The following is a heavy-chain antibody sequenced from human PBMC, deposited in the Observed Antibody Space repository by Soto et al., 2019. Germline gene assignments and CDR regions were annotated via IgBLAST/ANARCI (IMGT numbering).Heavy chain of an antibody. Sequence: SETLSLTCAVSGYSISSGYYWGWIRQPPGKGLEWIGSIYHSGSTYYNPSLKSRVTISVDTSKNQFSLKLSPVTAADTAVYYCASYRGALYFESWGPGILVTVSS. J-gene: IGHJ4*02. D-gene: IGHD3-16*01. CDR2: IYHSGST. CDR3: ASYRGALYFES. CDR1: GYSISSGYY. V-gene: IGHV4-38-2*01.